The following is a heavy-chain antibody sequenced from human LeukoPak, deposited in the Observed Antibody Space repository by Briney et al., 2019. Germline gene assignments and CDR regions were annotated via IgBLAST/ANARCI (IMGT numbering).Heavy chain of an antibody. J-gene: IGHJ3*02. CDR3: ARGAAAGRNDAFDI. CDR1: GFTFSSYG. CDR2: IRYDGSNK. D-gene: IGHD6-13*01. Sequence: GGSLRLSCAASGFTFSSYGMHWVRQAPGKGLEWVAFIRYDGSNKYYADSVKGRFTISRDNSKNTLYLQMNSLRAEDTAVYYCARGAAAGRNDAFDIWGQGTMVTVSS. V-gene: IGHV3-30*02.